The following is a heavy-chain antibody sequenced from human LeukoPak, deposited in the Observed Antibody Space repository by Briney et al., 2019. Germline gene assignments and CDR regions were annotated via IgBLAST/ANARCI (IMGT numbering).Heavy chain of an antibody. CDR1: GFTFSSYG. V-gene: IGHV3-30*02. D-gene: IGHD2-21*01. Sequence: VGSLRLSCAASGFTFSSYGIHWVRQAPGKGLEWVAFIRYDGSNKYYADSVKGRFTISRDNSKNTLYLQMNSLRVEDTAVYYCAPRVVVISAPFDYWGQGTLVTVSS. J-gene: IGHJ4*02. CDR3: APRVVVISAPFDY. CDR2: IRYDGSNK.